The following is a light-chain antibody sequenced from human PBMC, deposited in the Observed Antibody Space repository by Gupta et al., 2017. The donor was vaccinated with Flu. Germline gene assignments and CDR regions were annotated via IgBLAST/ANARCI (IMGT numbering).Light chain of an antibody. J-gene: IGKJ5*01. CDR1: QDISKY. Sequence: PSSLSASVGDRITITCQASQDISKYLNWYQQKPGKAPKLLIYDASNLETGVPSRFSGGGSGTDFTFTISSLQPEDIATYYCQQDDNLPITFGQGTRLQIK. CDR2: DAS. V-gene: IGKV1-33*01. CDR3: QQDDNLPIT.